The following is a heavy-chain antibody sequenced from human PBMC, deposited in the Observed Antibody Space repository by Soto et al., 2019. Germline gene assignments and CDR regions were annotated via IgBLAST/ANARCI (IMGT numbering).Heavy chain of an antibody. Sequence: GCCWSWIRQHPGKGLEWIGYIYYSGSTYYNPSLKSRVTISVDTSKNQFSLKLTSVTAADTALYYCARSVCPWGQGTLVNVS. CDR1: GCC. CDR2: IYYSGST. V-gene: IGHV4-31*02. J-gene: IGHJ5*02. CDR3: ARSVCP.